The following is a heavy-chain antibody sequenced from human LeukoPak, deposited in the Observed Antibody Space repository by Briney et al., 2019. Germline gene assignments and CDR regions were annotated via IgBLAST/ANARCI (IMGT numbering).Heavy chain of an antibody. D-gene: IGHD6-13*01. CDR2: IIPIFGTA. J-gene: IGHJ5*02. V-gene: IGHV1-69*06. CDR3: ARNLGYSSSRPISWFDP. CDR1: GGTFSSYA. Sequence: SVKVSCKASGGTFSSYAISWVRQAPGQGLEWMGGIIPIFGTANYAQKFQGRVTITADKSTSTAYMELSSLRSEDTAVYYCARNLGYSSSRPISWFDPWGQGTLVTVSS.